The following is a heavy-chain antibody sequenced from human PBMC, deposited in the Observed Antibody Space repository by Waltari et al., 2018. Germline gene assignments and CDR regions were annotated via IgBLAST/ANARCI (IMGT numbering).Heavy chain of an antibody. J-gene: IGHJ4*02. CDR3: ATLGGSSWTNYYFDY. Sequence: QVQLVQSGAEVKKPGSSVKVSCKASGGTFSSYAISWVRQAPGQGLEWMGGIIPILGTANYAQKFQGRVTITTDESTSTAYMELSSLRSEDTAVYYCATLGGSSWTNYYFDYWGQGTLVTVSS. D-gene: IGHD6-13*01. V-gene: IGHV1-69*05. CDR1: GGTFSSYA. CDR2: IIPILGTA.